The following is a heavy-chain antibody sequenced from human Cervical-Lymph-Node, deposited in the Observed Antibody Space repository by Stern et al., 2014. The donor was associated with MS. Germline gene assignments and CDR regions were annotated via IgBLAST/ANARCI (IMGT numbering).Heavy chain of an antibody. CDR2: ISDEGSDT. CDR3: VKRGIAEVRGVRLGDY. CDR1: GFTFSSYG. D-gene: IGHD3-10*01. V-gene: IGHV3-30*18. J-gene: IGHJ4*02. Sequence: VQLVESGGGVVQPGRSLRLTCTVSGFTFSSYGMHWVRQAPGKGLEWVSVISDEGSDTCYGESVKGRFTISRDNSKNTLYLEMRSLRPEDTAVDYCVKRGIAEVRGVRLGDYWGPGTLVIVSS.